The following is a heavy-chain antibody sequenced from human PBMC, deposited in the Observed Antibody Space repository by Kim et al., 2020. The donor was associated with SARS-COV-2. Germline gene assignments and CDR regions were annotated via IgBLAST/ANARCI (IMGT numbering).Heavy chain of an antibody. V-gene: IGHV3-21*01. J-gene: IGHJ5*02. CDR2: ISSSSSYI. CDR3: ARDGPFPPGYYGSGSYYNWFDP. D-gene: IGHD3-10*01. Sequence: GGSLRLSCAASGFTFSSYSMNWVRQAPGKGLEWVSSISSSSSYIYHADSVKGRFTISRDNAKNSLYLQMNSLRAEDTAVYYCARDGPFPPGYYGSGSYYNWFDPWGQGTLVTVSS. CDR1: GFTFSSYS.